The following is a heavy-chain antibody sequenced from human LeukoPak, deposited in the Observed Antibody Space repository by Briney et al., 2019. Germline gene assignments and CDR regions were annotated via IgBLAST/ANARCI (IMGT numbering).Heavy chain of an antibody. CDR2: ISGTGGST. D-gene: IGHD5/OR15-5a*01. Sequence: PGGSLRLSCAASGFTFSSYAMSWARQAPGKGLEWVSTISGTGGSTYYADSVKGRFTISRDKSKNTLYLQMNSLRAEDAAVYYCAKSPSVSTRSFDDWGQGTLVTVSS. CDR3: AKSPSVSTRSFDD. CDR1: GFTFSSYA. J-gene: IGHJ4*02. V-gene: IGHV3-23*01.